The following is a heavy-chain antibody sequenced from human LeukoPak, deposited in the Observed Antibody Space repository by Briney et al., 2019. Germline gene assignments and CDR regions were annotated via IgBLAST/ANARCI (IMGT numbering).Heavy chain of an antibody. V-gene: IGHV4-4*07. CDR1: GGSISSYY. Sequence: SETLSLTCTVSGGSISSYYWSWIRQPAGKGLEWIGRIYTSGSTKYNSSLKSRVTISVDTSKNQFSLKLSSVTAADTAVYYCARSAFHKYYYGSGSANWFDPWGQGTLVTVSS. D-gene: IGHD3-10*01. CDR2: IYTSGST. CDR3: ARSAFHKYYYGSGSANWFDP. J-gene: IGHJ5*02.